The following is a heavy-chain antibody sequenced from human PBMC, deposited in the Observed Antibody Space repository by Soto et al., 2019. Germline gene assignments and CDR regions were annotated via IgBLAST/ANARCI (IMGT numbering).Heavy chain of an antibody. Sequence: EVQLVESGGGLVQPGGSLRLSCAASGFTVSSNYMSWVRQAPGKWLGWVSVIYSGGDTYYAASVKGRFTVSRHNSKNTLYLQMNSLRAEHTAVYYWASESTCDGGNSYPYRGAFDYWGQGTLVTVSS. CDR2: IYSGGDT. CDR3: ASESTCDGGNSYPYRGAFDY. CDR1: GFTVSSNY. V-gene: IGHV3-53*04. D-gene: IGHD2-21*01. J-gene: IGHJ4*02.